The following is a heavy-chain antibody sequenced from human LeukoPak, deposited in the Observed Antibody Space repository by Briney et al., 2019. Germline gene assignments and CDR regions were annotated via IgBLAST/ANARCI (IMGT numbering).Heavy chain of an antibody. CDR2: IYTSGST. Sequence: SETLSLTCTVSGGPISSYYWSWIRQPPGKGLEWIGYIYTSGSTNYNPSLKSRVTISVDTSKNQFSLKLSSVTAADTAVYYCATTVTYYYDSSGYPDYWGQGTLVTVSS. D-gene: IGHD3-22*01. CDR1: GGPISSYY. CDR3: ATTVTYYYDSSGYPDY. V-gene: IGHV4-4*09. J-gene: IGHJ4*02.